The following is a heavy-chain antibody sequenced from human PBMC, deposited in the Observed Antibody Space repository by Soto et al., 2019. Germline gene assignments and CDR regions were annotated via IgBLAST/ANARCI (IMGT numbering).Heavy chain of an antibody. CDR3: ARANNDYGDPFFDY. CDR2: ISSSSSTI. Sequence: GGSLRLSCAASGFTFSRYSMNWVRQAPGKGLEWVSYISSSSSTIYYADSVKGRFTISRDNAKNSLYMQMNSLRAEDTAVYYCARANNDYGDPFFDYWGQGTLVTVSS. V-gene: IGHV3-48*01. D-gene: IGHD4-17*01. J-gene: IGHJ4*02. CDR1: GFTFSRYS.